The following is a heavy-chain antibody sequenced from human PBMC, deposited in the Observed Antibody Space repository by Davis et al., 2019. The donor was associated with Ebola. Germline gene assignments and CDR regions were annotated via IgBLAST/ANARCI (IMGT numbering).Heavy chain of an antibody. V-gene: IGHV3-53*01. CDR1: GLTVSANH. CDR2: IYSGENP. CDR3: AKERTAVAGTVGLDY. J-gene: IGHJ4*02. Sequence: GESLKISCEAYGLTVSANHMGWIRQAPGKGLEWVSVIYSGENPYYADSVKGRFSISRDNSKNTLYLQMNSLRAEDTALYYCAKERTAVAGTVGLDYWGQGTLVTVSS. D-gene: IGHD6-19*01.